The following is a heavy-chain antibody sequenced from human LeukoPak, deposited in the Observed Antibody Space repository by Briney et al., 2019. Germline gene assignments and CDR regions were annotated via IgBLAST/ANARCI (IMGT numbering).Heavy chain of an antibody. CDR1: GFMFTRFT. Sequence: GGSLRLSCAASGFMFTRFTMNWVRQAPGKGLEWVSSISTSSSSIYYADPVKGRFTVSRDNAKNSLYLQMNSLRAEDTAVYYCARESCGSDYWGQGTLVTVSS. CDR3: ARESCGSDY. D-gene: IGHD5-18*01. J-gene: IGHJ4*02. V-gene: IGHV3-21*01. CDR2: ISTSSSSI.